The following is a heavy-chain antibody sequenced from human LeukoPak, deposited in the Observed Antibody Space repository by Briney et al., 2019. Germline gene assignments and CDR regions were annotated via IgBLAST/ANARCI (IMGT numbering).Heavy chain of an antibody. J-gene: IGHJ3*02. V-gene: IGHV4-59*01. Sequence: PSETLSLTCTVSGGSISSYYWSWIRQPPGKGLEWIGYIYYSGSTNYNPSLKSRVTISVDTSKNQFSLKLSSVTAADTAVYYCARSITMVRGVVDAFDIWGQGTMVTVSS. CDR2: IYYSGST. CDR1: GGSISSYY. D-gene: IGHD3-10*01. CDR3: ARSITMVRGVVDAFDI.